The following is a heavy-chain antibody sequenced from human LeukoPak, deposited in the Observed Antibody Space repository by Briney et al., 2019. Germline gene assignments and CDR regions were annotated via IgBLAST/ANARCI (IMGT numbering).Heavy chain of an antibody. J-gene: IGHJ3*02. CDR3: ATRRTNGSGSSGAFDI. CDR1: GGTFSSDA. CDR2: IIPILGIA. Sequence: SGKVSCKASGGTFSSDAISWGRQAPGQGLKWMGRIIPILGIANYAQKFQGRVTITADKSTSTAYMELSSLRSEDTAVYYCATRRTNGSGSSGAFDIWGQGTMVTVSS. V-gene: IGHV1-69*04. D-gene: IGHD3-10*01.